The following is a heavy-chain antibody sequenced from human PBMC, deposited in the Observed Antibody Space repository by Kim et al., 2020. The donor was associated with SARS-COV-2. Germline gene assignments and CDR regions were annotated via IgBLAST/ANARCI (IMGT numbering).Heavy chain of an antibody. D-gene: IGHD3-16*02. Sequence: GRSLRLSCAASGFTVSSNYMSWVRQAPGKGLEWVSVIYSGGSTYYADSVKGRFTISRHNSKNTLYLQMNSLRAEDTAVYYCAREGYSSEFDYWGQGTLVTVSS. CDR3: AREGYSSEFDY. CDR2: IYSGGST. CDR1: GFTVSSNY. J-gene: IGHJ4*02. V-gene: IGHV3-53*04.